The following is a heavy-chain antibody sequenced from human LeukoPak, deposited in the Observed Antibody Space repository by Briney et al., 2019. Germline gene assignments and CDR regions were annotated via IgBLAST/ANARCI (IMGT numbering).Heavy chain of an antibody. V-gene: IGHV4-39*07. Sequence: PSETLSLTCTVSGGSISSSSYYWGWIRQPPGKGLEWMGSIYYSGSTYYNPSLKSRVTISVDTSKNQFSLKLSSVTAADTAVYYCASIAARRFDYWGQGTLVTVSS. D-gene: IGHD6-6*01. J-gene: IGHJ4*02. CDR3: ASIAARRFDY. CDR2: IYYSGST. CDR1: GGSISSSSYY.